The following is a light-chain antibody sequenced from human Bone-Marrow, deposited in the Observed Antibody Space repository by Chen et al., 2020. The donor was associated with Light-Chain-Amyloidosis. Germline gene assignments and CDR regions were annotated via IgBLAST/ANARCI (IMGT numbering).Light chain of an antibody. CDR2: NDN. Sequence: QSALTQPPSTSGTPGLRVTISCSGRSSNIGANNVNWYQQLPGTAPKLVIYNDNQRPSGVPDRFSGSKSGTSASLAISGLQYEDEADYYCAAWDDRVIGQVFGTGTKVTVL. CDR3: AAWDDRVIGQV. V-gene: IGLV1-44*01. CDR1: SSNIGANN. J-gene: IGLJ1*01.